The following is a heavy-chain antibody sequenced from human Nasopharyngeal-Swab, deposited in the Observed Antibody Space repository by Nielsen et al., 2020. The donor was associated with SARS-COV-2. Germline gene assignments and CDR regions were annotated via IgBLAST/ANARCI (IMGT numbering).Heavy chain of an antibody. CDR3: AKDISRIAAAGEAPRYYYYGMDV. Sequence: SLKISCAASGFTFSSYAMSWVRQAPGKGLEWVSGISWNSGSIGYADSVKGRFTISRDNAKNSLYLQMNSLRAEDTALYYCAKDISRIAAAGEAPRYYYYGMDVWGQGTTVTVSS. V-gene: IGHV3-9*01. CDR1: GFTFSSYA. J-gene: IGHJ6*02. CDR2: ISWNSGSI. D-gene: IGHD6-13*01.